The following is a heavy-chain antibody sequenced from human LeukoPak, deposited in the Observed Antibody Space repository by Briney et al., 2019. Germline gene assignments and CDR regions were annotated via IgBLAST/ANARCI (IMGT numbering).Heavy chain of an antibody. Sequence: SETLSLTCAVYGGSFSGYYWSWIRQPPGKGLEWIGEINHSGSTNCNPSLKSRVTISVDTSKNQFSLKLSSVTAADTAVYYCARSRAAAGKDYWGQGTLATVSS. J-gene: IGHJ4*02. V-gene: IGHV4-34*01. CDR3: ARSRAAAGKDY. CDR1: GGSFSGYY. CDR2: INHSGST. D-gene: IGHD6-13*01.